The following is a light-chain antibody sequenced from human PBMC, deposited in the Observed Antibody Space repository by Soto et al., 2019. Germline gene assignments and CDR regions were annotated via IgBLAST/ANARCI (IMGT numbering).Light chain of an antibody. J-gene: IGKJ5*01. V-gene: IGKV3-15*01. CDR3: QQYNIWPRA. Sequence: IVIAQSRVTLTVSPGERATLSCRASQSVSSNLAWYQQKPGQAPRLLIYGASTRATGIPARFSGSGSGTEFTLTISSLQSEDFAVYYCQQYNIWPRAFGQGRRRRL. CDR1: QSVSSN. CDR2: GAS.